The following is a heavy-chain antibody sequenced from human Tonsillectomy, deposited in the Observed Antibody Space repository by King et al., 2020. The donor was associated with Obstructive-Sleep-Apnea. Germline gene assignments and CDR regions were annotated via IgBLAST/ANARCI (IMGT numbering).Heavy chain of an antibody. V-gene: IGHV3-33*06. J-gene: IGHJ4*02. D-gene: IGHD3-22*01. CDR2: RWYDGSIE. Sequence: QLVQSGGGVVQPGRSLRLSCAAAGFTFSKYGMHLVLQAPGKWLEWVAVRWYDGSIEYYDDSGKGRFTISRDNSKNTLFLQMSGLTAEDTAVYYCGKPVGLYYDGSAIDYWGQGTLVTVSS. CDR1: GFTFSKYG. CDR3: GKPVGLYYDGSAIDY.